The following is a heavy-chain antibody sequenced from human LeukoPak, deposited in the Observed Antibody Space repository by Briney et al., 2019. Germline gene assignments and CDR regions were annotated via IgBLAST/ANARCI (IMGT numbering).Heavy chain of an antibody. CDR1: GFGFSNSW. CDR3: AGPTWYFSY. J-gene: IGHJ1*01. Sequence: GGSLRLSCAASGFGFSNSWMAWVRQAPGKGLEWVAIIKQDGSQTLYVDSVRGRFVISRDNARNSLYLQMNNLRVEDTGVYYCAGPTWYFSYWGQGTLVTVPS. V-gene: IGHV3-7*01. D-gene: IGHD6-13*01. CDR2: IKQDGSQT.